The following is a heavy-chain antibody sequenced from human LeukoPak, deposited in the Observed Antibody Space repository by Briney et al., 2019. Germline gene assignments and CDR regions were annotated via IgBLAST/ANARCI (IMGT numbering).Heavy chain of an antibody. J-gene: IGHJ6*03. D-gene: IGHD1-1*01. CDR2: IYHSGST. CDR1: GGSISSSNW. CDR3: ARRAGYNWNARRNYYYMDV. V-gene: IGHV4-4*02. Sequence: SGTLSLTCAVSGGSISSSNWWSWVRQPPGKGLEWIGEIYHSGSTNYNPSLKSRVTISVDTSKNQFSLKLSSVTAADTAVYYCARRAGYNWNARRNYYYMDVWGKGTRSPSP.